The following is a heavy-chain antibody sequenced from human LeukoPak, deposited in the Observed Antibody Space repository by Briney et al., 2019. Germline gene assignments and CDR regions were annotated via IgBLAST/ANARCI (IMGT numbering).Heavy chain of an antibody. D-gene: IGHD3-22*01. V-gene: IGHV1-69*02. CDR3: ARWSGDSRTRDSDY. J-gene: IGHJ4*02. Sequence: SVKVSCKASGGTFSSYTISWVRQAPGQGLEWMGRIIPILGIANYSQKFQGRVTITADKSTSTAYMELSNLRSEDTAVYYCARWSGDSRTRDSDYWGQGTLVTVSS. CDR1: GGTFSSYT. CDR2: IIPILGIA.